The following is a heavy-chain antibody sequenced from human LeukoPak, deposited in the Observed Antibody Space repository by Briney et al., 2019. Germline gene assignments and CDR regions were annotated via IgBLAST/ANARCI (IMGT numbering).Heavy chain of an antibody. CDR2: ISYDGSNK. CDR1: GFTFDDYA. J-gene: IGHJ4*02. D-gene: IGHD5-12*01. CDR3: ARGVATEPVDY. Sequence: PGGSLRLSCAASGFTFDDYAMHWVRQAPGKGLEWVAVISYDGSNKYYADPVKGRFTISRDNSKNTLYLQMNSLRAEDTAVYYCARGVATEPVDYWGQGTLVTVSS. V-gene: IGHV3-30*04.